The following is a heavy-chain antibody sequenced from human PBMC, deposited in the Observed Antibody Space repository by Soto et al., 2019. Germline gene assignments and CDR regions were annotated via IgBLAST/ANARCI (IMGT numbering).Heavy chain of an antibody. D-gene: IGHD6-19*01. CDR1: GGSFSGYY. CDR2: INHSGST. CDR3: ARRPIAVAGTEFDY. J-gene: IGHJ4*02. V-gene: IGHV4-34*01. Sequence: PSETLSLTCAVYGGSFSGYYWSWIRQPPGKGLEWIGEINHSGSTNYNPSLKSRVTISVDTSKNQFSLKLSSVTAADTAVYYCARRPIAVAGTEFDYWGQGPLVTVSS.